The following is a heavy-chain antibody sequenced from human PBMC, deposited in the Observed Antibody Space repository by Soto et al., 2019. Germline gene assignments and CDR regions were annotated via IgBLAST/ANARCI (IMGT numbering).Heavy chain of an antibody. CDR1: GFTFITSF. Sequence: PVGSLRLSCVASGFTFITSFMGWVRQPPGKGLEWVANINQDGGGTYYVDSVEGRFTISRDNAKDSLYLQMNSLRGEDTAVYYCARYFRGSGRYFFDYWGQGTLVTVSS. V-gene: IGHV3-7*01. D-gene: IGHD6-19*01. CDR2: INQDGGGT. J-gene: IGHJ4*02. CDR3: ARYFRGSGRYFFDY.